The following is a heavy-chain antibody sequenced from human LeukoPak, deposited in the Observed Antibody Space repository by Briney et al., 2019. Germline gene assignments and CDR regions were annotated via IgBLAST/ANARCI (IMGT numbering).Heavy chain of an antibody. CDR1: GGSISSGDYY. Sequence: SETLSLTCTVSGGSISSGDYYWSWIRQPPGKGLEWIGYIYYSGSTYYNPSLKSRVTISVDTSKNQFSLKLSSVTAADTAVYHCARVQYYDSSGYAFDIWGQGTMVTVSS. CDR3: ARVQYYDSSGYAFDI. V-gene: IGHV4-30-4*08. J-gene: IGHJ3*02. D-gene: IGHD3-22*01. CDR2: IYYSGST.